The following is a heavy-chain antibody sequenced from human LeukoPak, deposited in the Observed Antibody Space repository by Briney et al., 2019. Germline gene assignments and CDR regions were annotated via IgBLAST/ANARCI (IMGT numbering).Heavy chain of an antibody. CDR1: GFTFSGSA. Sequence: GGSLTLSCAASGFTFSGSAMHWVRQASGKGLEWVGRIRNKANSYVTAYAASVKGRFTISRDDSKNTAYLQMNSLKTEDTAVYYCSRLAGYCSSTSCYTAAFDIWGQGTMVTVSS. CDR2: IRNKANSYVT. D-gene: IGHD2-2*02. CDR3: SRLAGYCSSTSCYTAAFDI. V-gene: IGHV3-73*01. J-gene: IGHJ3*02.